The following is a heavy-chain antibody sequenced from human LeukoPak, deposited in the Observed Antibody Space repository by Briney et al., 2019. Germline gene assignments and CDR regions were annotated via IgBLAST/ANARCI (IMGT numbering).Heavy chain of an antibody. CDR3: AKVRGYAYGYCDS. D-gene: IGHD5-18*01. V-gene: IGHV3-9*01. CDR2: ITWTSGIK. J-gene: IGHJ4*02. CDR1: GFTFDDYA. Sequence: GGSLRLSSAASGFTFDDYAMYWVRHAPGKCLEWVSGITWTSGIKEYAASVTGRFTISRDNANNSLYLQMNSLRVEDTALYYCAKVRGYAYGYCDSWGEGTLVSVSS.